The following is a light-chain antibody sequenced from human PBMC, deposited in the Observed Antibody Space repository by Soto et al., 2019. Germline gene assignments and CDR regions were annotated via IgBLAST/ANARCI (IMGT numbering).Light chain of an antibody. CDR1: TGAVTSGHY. CDR2: DTS. Sequence: QAVVTQEPSLTVSPGETVTLTCGSSTGAVTSGHYPYWFQQKPGQAPRTLIYDTSNKHSWTPARFSGSLLGGKAALTLSGAQPEDEAEYYCLLSYSGARVVFGGGTQLTVL. J-gene: IGLJ2*01. V-gene: IGLV7-46*01. CDR3: LLSYSGARVV.